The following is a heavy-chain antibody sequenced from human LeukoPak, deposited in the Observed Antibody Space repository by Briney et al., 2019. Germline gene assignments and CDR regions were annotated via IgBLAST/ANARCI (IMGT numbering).Heavy chain of an antibody. CDR3: AKDHGIAVAGTVFNYMDV. V-gene: IGHV3-30*02. Sequence: GGSLRLSCVASGFTFSNYWMSWVRQAPGKGLEWVAFIRYDGSNKYYADSVKGRFTISRDNSKNTLYLQMNSLRAEDTAVYYCAKDHGIAVAGTVFNYMDVWGKGTTVTISS. J-gene: IGHJ6*03. D-gene: IGHD6-19*01. CDR2: IRYDGSNK. CDR1: GFTFSNYW.